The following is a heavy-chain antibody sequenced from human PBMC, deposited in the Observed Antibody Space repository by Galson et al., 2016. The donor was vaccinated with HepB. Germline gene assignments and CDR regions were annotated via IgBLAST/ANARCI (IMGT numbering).Heavy chain of an antibody. CDR1: GYTFTNYG. D-gene: IGHD4-17*01. CDR3: ARLLSTVTAGRDYFDY. J-gene: IGHJ4*02. CDR2: ISVYDGNT. Sequence: SVKVSCKASGYTFTNYGITWVRQAPGQVLEWMGWISVYDGNTNYAQKLQGRVTMTTDTSTSTAYMEVRNLRSDDTAVYYCARLLSTVTAGRDYFDYWGQGSLVTVSS. V-gene: IGHV1-18*04.